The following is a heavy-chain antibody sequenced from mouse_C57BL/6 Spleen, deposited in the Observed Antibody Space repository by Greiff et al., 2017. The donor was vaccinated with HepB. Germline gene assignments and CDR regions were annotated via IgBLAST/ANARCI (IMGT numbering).Heavy chain of an antibody. CDR2: ISSGGSYT. J-gene: IGHJ4*01. CDR1: GFTFSSYG. D-gene: IGHD2-1*01. Sequence: EVQLQQSGGDLVKPGGSLKLSCAASGFTFSSYGMSWVRQTPDKRLEWVATISSGGSYTYYPDSVKGRFTISRDNAKNTLYLQMSSLKSEDTAMYYCARQWYYGNYGYAMDYWGQGTSVTVSS. CDR3: ARQWYYGNYGYAMDY. V-gene: IGHV5-6*01.